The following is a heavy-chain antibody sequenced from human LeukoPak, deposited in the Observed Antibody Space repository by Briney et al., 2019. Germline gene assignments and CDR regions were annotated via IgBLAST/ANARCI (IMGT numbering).Heavy chain of an antibody. D-gene: IGHD6-6*01. V-gene: IGHV3-23*01. Sequence: GGSLRLSCAASGFTFSSYAMSWVRQAPGKGLEWVSAISGSGGSTYYADSVKGRFTISRDNSKNTLYLQRNSLRAEDTAVYYCAKDFAARPGYFDYWGQGTLVTVSS. CDR1: GFTFSSYA. CDR2: ISGSGGST. J-gene: IGHJ4*02. CDR3: AKDFAARPGYFDY.